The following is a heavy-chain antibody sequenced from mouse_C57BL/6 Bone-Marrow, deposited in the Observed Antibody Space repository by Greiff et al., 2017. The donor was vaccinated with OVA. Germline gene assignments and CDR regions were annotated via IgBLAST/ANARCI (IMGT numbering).Heavy chain of an antibody. Sequence: QVQLQQSGAELVRPGTSVKVSCKASGYAFTNYLIEWVKQRPGQGLEWIGVINPGSGGTNYNEKFKGKATLTADKSSITAYMQLSSLTSEDSAVYFCAIWSVYYYAKDYWGQGPAVTVSS. CDR3: AIWSVYYYAKDY. D-gene: IGHD1-1*02. V-gene: IGHV1-54*01. CDR1: GYAFTNYL. CDR2: INPGSGGT. J-gene: IGHJ4*01.